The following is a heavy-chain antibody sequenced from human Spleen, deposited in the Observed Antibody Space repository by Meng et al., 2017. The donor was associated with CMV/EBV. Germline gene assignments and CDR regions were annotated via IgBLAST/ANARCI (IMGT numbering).Heavy chain of an antibody. CDR2: ISSSSSYI. CDR1: GFTFSKFA. J-gene: IGHJ6*02. Sequence: GGSLRLSCAASGFTFSKFAMHWVRQGPGKGLEWVSSISSSSSYIYYADSVKGRFTISRDNAKNSLYLQMNSLRAEDTAVYYCARERWLQIKADQYYYYYGMDVWGQGTTVTVSS. CDR3: ARERWLQIKADQYYYYYGMDV. V-gene: IGHV3-21*01. D-gene: IGHD5-24*01.